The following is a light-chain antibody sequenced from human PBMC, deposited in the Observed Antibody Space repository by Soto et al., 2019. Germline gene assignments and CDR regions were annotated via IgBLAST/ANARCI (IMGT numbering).Light chain of an antibody. J-gene: IGKJ1*01. CDR1: QNVGSTC. CDR3: QQCDVSPST. Sequence: FVLTQSPVTLSLSPGEGATLSCRASQNVGSTCLAWYQQKPGQAPRLLIYDTSNRATGIPARFSGSGSGTDVTLTMNGLEPEDFAVYYCQQCDVSPSTFGQGTKVEI. V-gene: IGKV3-20*01. CDR2: DTS.